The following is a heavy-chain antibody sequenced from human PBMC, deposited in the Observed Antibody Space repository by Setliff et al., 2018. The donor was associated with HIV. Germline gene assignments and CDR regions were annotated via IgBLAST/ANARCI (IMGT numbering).Heavy chain of an antibody. Sequence: SETLSLTCAVSGYSISSGYFWGWIRQSPGKGLEWVGTIYYSGSTNYNPSLKSRVTISVDTSKNQFSLKLSSVTAADTAVYYCARRNVWGDIDYWGQGTLVTVS. CDR3: ARRNVWGDIDY. D-gene: IGHD3-16*01. J-gene: IGHJ4*02. CDR1: GYSISSGYF. CDR2: IYYSGST. V-gene: IGHV4-38-2*01.